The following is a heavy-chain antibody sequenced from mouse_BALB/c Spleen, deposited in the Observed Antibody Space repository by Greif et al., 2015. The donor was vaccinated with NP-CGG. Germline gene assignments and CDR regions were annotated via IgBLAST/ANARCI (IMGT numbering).Heavy chain of an antibody. CDR2: ISYDGSN. D-gene: IGHD2-1*01. J-gene: IGHJ4*01. V-gene: IGHV3-6*02. CDR3: ARDPYGNYLYYAMDY. CDR1: GYSITSGYY. Sequence: EVKLVESGPGLVKPSHSLSLTCSVTGYSITSGYYWNWIRQFPGNKLEWMGYISYDGSNNCNPSLKNRISITRDTSKNQFFLKLNSVTTEDTATYYRARDPYGNYLYYAMDYWGQGTSVTVSS.